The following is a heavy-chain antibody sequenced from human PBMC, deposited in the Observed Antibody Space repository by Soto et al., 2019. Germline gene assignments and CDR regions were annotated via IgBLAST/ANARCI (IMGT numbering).Heavy chain of an antibody. CDR2: IWYDGSNK. J-gene: IGHJ3*02. Sequence: QVQLVESGGGVVQPGRSLRLSCAASGFTFSSYGMHWVRQAPGKGLEWVAVIWYDGSNKYYADSVKGRFTISRDNSKNTLYLQMNSLRAEDTAVYYCARSDDYGDYADAFDIWGQGTMVTVSS. V-gene: IGHV3-30*19. CDR1: GFTFSSYG. CDR3: ARSDDYGDYADAFDI. D-gene: IGHD4-17*01.